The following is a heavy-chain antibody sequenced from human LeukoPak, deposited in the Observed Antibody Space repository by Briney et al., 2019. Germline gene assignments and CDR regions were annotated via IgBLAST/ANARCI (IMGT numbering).Heavy chain of an antibody. D-gene: IGHD3-3*01. CDR1: GFTFSSYS. J-gene: IGHJ5*02. V-gene: IGHV3-48*01. CDR2: ISSSSSTI. Sequence: QPGGSLRLSCAASGFTFSSYSMNWVRQAPGKGLEWVSYISSSSSTIYYADSVKGRFTISRDNAKNSLYLQMNSLRAEDTAVCYCARDRDDFWSGYPKMFDPWGQGTLVTVSS. CDR3: ARDRDDFWSGYPKMFDP.